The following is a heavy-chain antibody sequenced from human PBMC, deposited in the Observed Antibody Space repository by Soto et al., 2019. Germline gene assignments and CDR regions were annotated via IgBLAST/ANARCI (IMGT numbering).Heavy chain of an antibody. J-gene: IGHJ6*02. V-gene: IGHV4-59*01. D-gene: IGHD5-12*01. Sequence: SETLSLTCTVSGGSISSYYWSWIRQPPGRGLEWIGYIYYSGSTNYNPSLKSRVTISVDTSKNQFSLKLSSVTAADTAVYYCARGKRRDGYNYNYYYGMDVWGQGTTVTVSS. CDR2: IYYSGST. CDR1: GGSISSYY. CDR3: ARGKRRDGYNYNYYYGMDV.